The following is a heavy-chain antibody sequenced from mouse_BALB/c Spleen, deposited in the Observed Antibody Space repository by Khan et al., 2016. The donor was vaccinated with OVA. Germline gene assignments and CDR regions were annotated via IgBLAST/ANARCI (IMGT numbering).Heavy chain of an antibody. Sequence: QVQLKESGPGLVQPSQSLSITCTVSGFSLTNYSVHWVRQSPGKGLEWLGVIWSAGSTDYNAAFISRLSISKDNSRSHVFFKMNSLQPNDTAIYYCARRGYDYGRGAWFAYGGQGTLVTVSA. CDR3: ARRGYDYGRGAWFAY. D-gene: IGHD2-4*01. V-gene: IGHV2-2*02. J-gene: IGHJ3*01. CDR1: GFSLTNYS. CDR2: IWSAGST.